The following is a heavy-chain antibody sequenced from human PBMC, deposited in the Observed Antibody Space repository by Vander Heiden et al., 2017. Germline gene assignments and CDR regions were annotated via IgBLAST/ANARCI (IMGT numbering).Heavy chain of an antibody. D-gene: IGHD1-26*01. V-gene: IGHV4-61*01. CDR2: IYYSGST. CDR1: GGFVSSGRYY. Sequence: QVQLRESAPGLVKPSETMSLTCTVSGGFVSSGRYYWSWIRQPPGKGLEWIGYIYYSGSTNYNPSRKSRVTISVDTSKNQFSLKLSSVTAADTAVYYCARSLYSGSGVFDYWGQGTLVTVSS. J-gene: IGHJ4*02. CDR3: ARSLYSGSGVFDY.